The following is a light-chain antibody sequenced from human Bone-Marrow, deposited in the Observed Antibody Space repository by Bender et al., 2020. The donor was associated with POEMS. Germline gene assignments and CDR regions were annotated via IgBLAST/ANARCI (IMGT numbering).Light chain of an antibody. CDR3: SSWDDSLSGWV. Sequence: QSALTQPASVSGSPGQSITISCTGTSNDIGSFDLVSWYQHHPGKAPKLLIHEDNKRPSGVSNRFSGSKSGNTASLANSDIQSEDEGDYYCSSWDDSLSGWVFGGGTKLTVL. V-gene: IGLV2-23*01. CDR2: EDN. CDR1: SNDIGSFDL. J-gene: IGLJ3*02.